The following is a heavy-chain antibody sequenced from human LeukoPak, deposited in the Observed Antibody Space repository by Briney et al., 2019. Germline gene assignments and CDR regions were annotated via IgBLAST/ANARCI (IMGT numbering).Heavy chain of an antibody. D-gene: IGHD3-9*01. J-gene: IGHJ3*02. CDR3: ARAPDYYDILFGAFDI. CDR2: IYYSGST. Sequence: SETLSLTCIVSGGSISSSSYYWGWIRQPPGKGLEWIGSIYYSGSTYYNPSLKSRVTISVDTSKNQFSLKLSSVTAADTAVYYCARAPDYYDILFGAFDIWGQGTMVTVSS. V-gene: IGHV4-39*07. CDR1: GGSISSSSYY.